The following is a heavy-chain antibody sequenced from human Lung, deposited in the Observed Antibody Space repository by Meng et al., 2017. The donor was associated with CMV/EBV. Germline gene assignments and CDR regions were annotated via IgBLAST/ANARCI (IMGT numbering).Heavy chain of an antibody. J-gene: IGHJ4*02. CDR2: ITPAIETA. CDR1: GGTFRSTS. V-gene: IGHV1-69*05. Sequence: SXXVSXKASGGTFRSTSLMWVRQAPGQGLEWMGGITPAIETADYAQKFRDRVTITTDDSATTAYMEMNSLRSEDTAVYFCARGPSITVGGVIIWPLEDWXQGNXVTVSS. D-gene: IGHD3-16*02. CDR3: ARGPSITVGGVIIWPLED.